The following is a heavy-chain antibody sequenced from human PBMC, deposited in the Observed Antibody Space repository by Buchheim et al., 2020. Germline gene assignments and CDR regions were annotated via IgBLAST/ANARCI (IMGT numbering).Heavy chain of an antibody. CDR1: GFTFSSYA. CDR2: ISYDGSNK. V-gene: IGHV3-30*04. CDR3: AREALGGGPENFDY. Sequence: QVQLVESGGGVVQPGRSLRLSCAASGFTFSSYAMHWVRQAPGKGLEWVAVISYDGSNKYYADSVKGRFTISRDNSKNTLYLQMNSLRAEDTAVYYCAREALGGGPENFDYWGQGTL. J-gene: IGHJ4*02. D-gene: IGHD2-15*01.